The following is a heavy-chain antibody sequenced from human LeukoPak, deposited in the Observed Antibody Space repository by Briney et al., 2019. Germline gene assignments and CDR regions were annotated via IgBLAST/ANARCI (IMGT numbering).Heavy chain of an antibody. CDR2: IIPIFGTA. Sequence: GASVKVSCKASGGTFSSYAISWVRQAPGQGLEWMGGIIPIFGTANYAQKFQGRVTITADESTSTAYMELSSPRSEDTAVYYCATGDFWSGYFDYWGQGTLVTVSS. CDR1: GGTFSSYA. J-gene: IGHJ4*02. V-gene: IGHV1-69*13. D-gene: IGHD3-3*01. CDR3: ATGDFWSGYFDY.